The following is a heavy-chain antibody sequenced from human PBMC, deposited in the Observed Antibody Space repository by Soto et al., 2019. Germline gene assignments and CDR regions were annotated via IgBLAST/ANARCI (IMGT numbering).Heavy chain of an antibody. CDR1: GCSLITYA. CDR3: ARPGVIDIVVPPDY. CDR2: ISDDGSNK. J-gene: IGHJ4*02. Sequence: PERSLRRSCAASGCSLITYAMHWVRHAPGKGLEWLAGISDDGSNKHYADSGKGRCTISTENSKITLYLQRNSLRAEDTAGYYWARPGVIDIVVPPDYWRQGSMVIVSS. D-gene: IGHD2-15*01. V-gene: IGHV3-30*04.